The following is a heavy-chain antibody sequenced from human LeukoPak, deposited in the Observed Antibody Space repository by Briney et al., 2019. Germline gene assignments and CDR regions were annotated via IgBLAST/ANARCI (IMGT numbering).Heavy chain of an antibody. Sequence: PGRSLRLSCAASGFTFSSYAMHWVRQAPGKGLEWVAVISYDGSNKYYADSVKGRFTISRDNSKNTLYLQMNSLRAEDTAVYYCAREKVVPAAIGLDYWGQGTLVTVSS. CDR2: ISYDGSNK. D-gene: IGHD2-2*02. J-gene: IGHJ4*02. CDR1: GFTFSSYA. CDR3: AREKVVPAAIGLDY. V-gene: IGHV3-30*04.